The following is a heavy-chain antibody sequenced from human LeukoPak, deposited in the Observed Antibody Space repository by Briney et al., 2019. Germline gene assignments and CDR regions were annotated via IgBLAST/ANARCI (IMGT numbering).Heavy chain of an antibody. CDR1: GGSISSSSYY. CDR2: IYYSGST. D-gene: IGHD3-3*01. CDR3: ARDRENYYDFWSGDYYYMDV. J-gene: IGHJ6*03. V-gene: IGHV4-39*02. Sequence: PSETLSLTCTVSGGSISSSSYYWGWIRQPPGKGLEWIGSIYYSGSTYYNPSLKSRVTISVDTSKNQFSLKLSSVTAADTAVYYCARDRENYYDFWSGDYYYMDVWGKGTTVTVSS.